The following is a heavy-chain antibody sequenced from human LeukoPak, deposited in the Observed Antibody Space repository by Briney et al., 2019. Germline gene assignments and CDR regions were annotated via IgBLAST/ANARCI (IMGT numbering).Heavy chain of an antibody. Sequence: ASVKVSCKASGYTFTSYYMHWVRQAPGQGLEWMGIINPSGGSTSYAQKFQGRVTMTRDTSTSTVYMELSSLRSEDTAVYYCARVFRPEVPAAPEFDYWGQGTLVTVSS. J-gene: IGHJ4*02. V-gene: IGHV1-46*01. CDR1: GYTFTSYY. CDR3: ARVFRPEVPAAPEFDY. CDR2: INPSGGST. D-gene: IGHD2-2*01.